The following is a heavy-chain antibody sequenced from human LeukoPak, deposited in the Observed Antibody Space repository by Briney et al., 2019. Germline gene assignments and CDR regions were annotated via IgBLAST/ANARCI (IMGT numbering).Heavy chain of an antibody. CDR2: IYYSGST. J-gene: IGHJ4*02. V-gene: IGHV4-39*02. D-gene: IGHD3-10*01. Sequence: SETLSLTCTVSGGSISSSSYYWGWIRQPPGKGLEWIGSIYYSGSTYYNPSLKSRVTISVDTSKNQFSLKLSSVTAADTALYYCARDLAPFSMVRGVMGDYWGQGTLVTVSS. CDR1: GGSISSSSYY. CDR3: ARDLAPFSMVRGVMGDY.